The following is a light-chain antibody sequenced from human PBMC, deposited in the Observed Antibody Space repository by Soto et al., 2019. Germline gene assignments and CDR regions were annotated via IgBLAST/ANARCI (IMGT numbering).Light chain of an antibody. CDR3: CSYAGSPYV. Sequence: QSVLTQPRSVSGSPGQSVTISCPGTSSDVGGYNYVSWYQQHPGKAPKLMIYDVSKRPSGVPDRFSGSKSGNTASLTISGLQAEDEADYYCCSYAGSPYVFGTGTKVTVL. CDR2: DVS. CDR1: SSDVGGYNY. J-gene: IGLJ1*01. V-gene: IGLV2-11*01.